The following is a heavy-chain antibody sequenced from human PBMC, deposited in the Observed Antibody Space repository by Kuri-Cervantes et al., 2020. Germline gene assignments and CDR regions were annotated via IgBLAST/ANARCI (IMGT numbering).Heavy chain of an antibody. CDR1: GGSISSGGYS. CDR3: ARGSWEGWFDP. D-gene: IGHD2-15*01. CDR2: IYHSGST. V-gene: IGHV4-30-2*05. Sequence: SETLSLTCAVSGGSISSGGYSWSWIRQPPGKGLEWIGYIYHSGSTYYNPSLKSRVTISVDTSKNQFSLKLSSVTAADTAVYYCARGSWEGWFDPWGQGTLVTVSS. J-gene: IGHJ5*02.